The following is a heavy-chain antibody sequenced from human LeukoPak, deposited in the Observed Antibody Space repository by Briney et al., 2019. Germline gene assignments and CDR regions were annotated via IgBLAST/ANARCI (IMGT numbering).Heavy chain of an antibody. Sequence: PSETLSLTCTVSGGSISSSSYYWGWIRQPPGKGLEWIGSIYYSGSTYYNPSLKSRVTISVDTSKNQFSLKLSSVTAADTAVYYCARQEISSNKFDYRGQGTLVTVSS. CDR3: ARQEISSNKFDY. CDR2: IYYSGST. V-gene: IGHV4-39*01. CDR1: GGSISSSSYY. J-gene: IGHJ4*02. D-gene: IGHD2-2*01.